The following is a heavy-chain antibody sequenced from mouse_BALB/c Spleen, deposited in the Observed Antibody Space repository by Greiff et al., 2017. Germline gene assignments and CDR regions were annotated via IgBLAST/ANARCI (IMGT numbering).Heavy chain of an antibody. CDR2: ISYDGSN. V-gene: IGHV3-6*02. CDR3: AMGAGYAMDY. CDR1: GYSITSGYY. Sequence: EVKLQESGPGLVKPSQSLSLTCSVTGYSITSGYYWNWIRQFPGNKLEWMGYISYDGSNNYNPSLKNRISITRDTSKNQFFLKLNSVTTEDTATYYCAMGAGYAMDYWGQGTSVTVSS. J-gene: IGHJ4*01.